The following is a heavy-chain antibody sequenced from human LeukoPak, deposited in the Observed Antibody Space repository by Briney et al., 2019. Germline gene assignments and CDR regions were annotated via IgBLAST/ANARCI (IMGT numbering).Heavy chain of an antibody. CDR1: GFTFSSYG. CDR2: ISYDGSNK. V-gene: IGHV3-30*18. D-gene: IGHD6-19*01. J-gene: IGHJ6*02. CDR3: AKDKLAVAVEDYYYYGMDV. Sequence: PGGSLRLSCAASGFTFSSYGMHWVRQAPGKGLEWVAVISYDGSNKYYADSVKGRFTISRDNSKNTLYLQMNSLRAEDTAVYYCAKDKLAVAVEDYYYYGMDVWGQGTTVTVSS.